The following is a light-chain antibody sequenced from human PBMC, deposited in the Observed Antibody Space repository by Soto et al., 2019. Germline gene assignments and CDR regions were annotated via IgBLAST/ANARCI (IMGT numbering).Light chain of an antibody. J-gene: IGLJ1*01. Sequence: QSVLTQPPSASGTPGQRVTISCSGSSSNIGSNYVYWYQQLTGTAPKLLMHRNNQRPSGVPDRFSGSKSGTSASLAISGLRSEDEAYYYCAAWDDSLSGLYVFGTGTKVTVL. CDR3: AAWDDSLSGLYV. CDR1: SSNIGSNY. V-gene: IGLV1-47*01. CDR2: RNN.